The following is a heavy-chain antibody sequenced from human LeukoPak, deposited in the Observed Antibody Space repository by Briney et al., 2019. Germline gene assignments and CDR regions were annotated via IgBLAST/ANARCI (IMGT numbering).Heavy chain of an antibody. D-gene: IGHD6-13*01. CDR1: GFTVSDNY. Sequence: GGSLRLSCAASGFTVSDNYMSWVRQAPGKGLEWVSVMYSRGDTYYANSVKGRFTFSRDISKNTLYLQMNGLRAEDTAMYYCARDAPQVPAAGVLASWGQGTLVTVSS. V-gene: IGHV3-53*01. CDR2: MYSRGDT. J-gene: IGHJ5*02. CDR3: ARDAPQVPAAGVLAS.